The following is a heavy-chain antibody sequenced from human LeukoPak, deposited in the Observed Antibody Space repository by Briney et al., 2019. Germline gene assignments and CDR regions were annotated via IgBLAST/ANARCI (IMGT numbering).Heavy chain of an antibody. D-gene: IGHD3-3*02. CDR1: GFTFTNHW. J-gene: IGHJ5*02. CDR3: AKSGSSVFWS. CDR2: IKEDGSGK. Sequence: PGGSLRLSCAASGFTFTNHWMSWVRQAPGKGLEWVANIKEDGSGKYYVDSVKGRFTVSRDNVKNSLFLQMNSLRVDDTAVYYCAKSGSSVFWSWGQGTLVTVSS. V-gene: IGHV3-7*03.